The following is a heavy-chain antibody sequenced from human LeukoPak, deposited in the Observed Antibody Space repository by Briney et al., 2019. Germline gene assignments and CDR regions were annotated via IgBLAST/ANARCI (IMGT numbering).Heavy chain of an antibody. D-gene: IGHD6-13*01. CDR1: GYTFTSYG. V-gene: IGHV1-18*01. CDR3: ARDRTAAAFDY. J-gene: IGHJ4*02. CDR2: ISAYNGNT. Sequence: ASVKVSCKASGYTFTSYGFSWVRQAPGQGLEWMRWISAYNGNTKYAQKIQGRVTMTTDTSTSTAYMELRSLRSDDTALYYCARDRTAAAFDYWGQGTLVTVSS.